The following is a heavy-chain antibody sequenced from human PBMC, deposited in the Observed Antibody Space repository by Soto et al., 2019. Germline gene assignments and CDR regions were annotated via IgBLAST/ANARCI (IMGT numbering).Heavy chain of an antibody. CDR2: VYYSGRT. D-gene: IGHD5-18*01. CDR3: ARQSSGYTYGGGFDY. J-gene: IGHJ4*02. V-gene: IGHV4-39*01. Sequence: LSLTCTVSGDSISSDSYYWGWIRQPPGKGLECIGSVYYSGRTYYNPSLESRVTISVDTSKSQFSLNLRSVTAADTAVYYCARQSSGYTYGGGFDYWGQGTLVTVSS. CDR1: GDSISSDSYY.